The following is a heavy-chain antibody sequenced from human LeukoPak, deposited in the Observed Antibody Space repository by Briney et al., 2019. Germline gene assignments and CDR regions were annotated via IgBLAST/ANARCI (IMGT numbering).Heavy chain of an antibody. CDR3: ARSGGYSSPEGI. J-gene: IGHJ3*02. D-gene: IGHD6-13*01. CDR1: GGSISSYY. V-gene: IGHV4-59*08. CDR2: IYYSGST. Sequence: NPSETLSLTCTVSGGSISSYYWSWIRQPPGKGLGWIGYIYYSGSTNYNPSLKSRVTISVDTSKNQFSLKLSSVTAADTAVYYCARSGGYSSPEGIWGQGTMVTVSS.